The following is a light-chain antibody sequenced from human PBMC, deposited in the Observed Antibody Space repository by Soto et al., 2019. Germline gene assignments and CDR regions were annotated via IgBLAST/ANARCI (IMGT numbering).Light chain of an antibody. CDR3: QQYNNWPPKYT. CDR1: QNVRTF. CDR2: GAS. Sequence: EVVLTQSPATLSLSPGERATLSCRASQNVRTFLDWYQQKPGQAPRLLIYGASNRATGIPARFSGSGSGTDFTLTISSLEPEDFAVYYCQQYNNWPPKYTFGQGTKLEIK. V-gene: IGKV3-11*01. J-gene: IGKJ2*01.